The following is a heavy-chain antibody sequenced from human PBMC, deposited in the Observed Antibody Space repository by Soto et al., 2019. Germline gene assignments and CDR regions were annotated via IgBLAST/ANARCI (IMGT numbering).Heavy chain of an antibody. CDR1: GGTISSYD. D-gene: IGHD3-9*01. Sequence: PSETLSVTCTVAGGTISSYDWSWIRQTPGKGLEWIGYIYYSGSTNYNPSLKSRVTISVDTSKNQFSLKLSSVTAADTAVYYCARGTSFDWLPHFDYWGQGTLVTVSS. J-gene: IGHJ4*02. V-gene: IGHV4-59*01. CDR2: IYYSGST. CDR3: ARGTSFDWLPHFDY.